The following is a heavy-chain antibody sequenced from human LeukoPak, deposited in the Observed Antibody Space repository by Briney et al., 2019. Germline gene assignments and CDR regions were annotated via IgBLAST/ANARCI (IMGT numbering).Heavy chain of an antibody. D-gene: IGHD3-22*01. J-gene: IGHJ4*02. CDR1: GFPFSSYA. Sequence: GRSVRLSCAASGFPFSSYAMHWVPQAPGKGLEWVAVISYDGSNKYYADSVKGRFTISRDNSKNTLYLQMNSLRAEDTAVYYCARAPTGYDSSGYYYVRAPLDYWGQGTLVTVSS. CDR3: ARAPTGYDSSGYYYVRAPLDY. V-gene: IGHV3-30-3*01. CDR2: ISYDGSNK.